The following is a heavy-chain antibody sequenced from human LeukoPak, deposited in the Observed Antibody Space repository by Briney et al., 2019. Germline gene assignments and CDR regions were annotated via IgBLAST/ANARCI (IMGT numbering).Heavy chain of an antibody. CDR3: ARDYCSSTSCGGFDY. CDR1: GYSISSGYY. CDR2: IYHSGST. J-gene: IGHJ4*02. V-gene: IGHV4-38-2*02. D-gene: IGHD2-2*01. Sequence: PSETLSLTCTVSGYSISSGYYWGWIRQPPGKGLEWIGSIYHSGSTYYNPSLTSRVTISVDTSKNQFSLKLSSVTAADTAVYYCARDYCSSTSCGGFDYWGQGTLVTVSS.